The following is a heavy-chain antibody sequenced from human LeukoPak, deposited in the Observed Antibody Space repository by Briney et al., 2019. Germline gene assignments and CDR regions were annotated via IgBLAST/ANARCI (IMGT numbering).Heavy chain of an antibody. CDR3: AKDWDVELVAV. J-gene: IGHJ4*02. Sequence: GGSLRLSCAASGFIFSNYAMSWVRQAPGKGLEWVAVISYDGSNKYYADSVKGRFTISRDNSKNTLYLQMNSLRAEDTAVYYCAKDWDVELVAVWGQGTLVTVSS. D-gene: IGHD5-12*01. CDR1: GFIFSNYA. V-gene: IGHV3-30*18. CDR2: ISYDGSNK.